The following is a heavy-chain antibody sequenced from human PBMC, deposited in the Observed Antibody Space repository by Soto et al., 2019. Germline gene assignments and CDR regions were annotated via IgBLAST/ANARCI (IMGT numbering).Heavy chain of an antibody. J-gene: IGHJ6*02. CDR2: IIPIFGTA. CDR3: ARVLGIQVRYYYYYYGMDV. V-gene: IGHV1-69*01. Sequence: QVQLVQSGAEVKKPGSSVKVSCKASGGTFSSYAISWVRQAPGQGLEWMGGIIPIFGTANYAQKLQGRVTITADESTSTAYMQLRSLRSEDTAVYYCARVLGIQVRYYYYYYGMDVWGQGTTVTVSS. D-gene: IGHD5-18*01. CDR1: GGTFSSYA.